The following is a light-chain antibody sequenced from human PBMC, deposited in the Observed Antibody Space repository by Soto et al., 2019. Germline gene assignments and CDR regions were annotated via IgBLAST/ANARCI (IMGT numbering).Light chain of an antibody. Sequence: QSVLTQPPSVSGTPAQRVTISCSGSSSNIGSNSVKWYHQLTGTAPRLLIYSNNQRPSGVPDRFSGSKSGTSASLAISGLQSEDEADYYCATWDDSLNAYVFGFGTKVTVL. CDR2: SNN. CDR1: SSNIGSNS. J-gene: IGLJ1*01. V-gene: IGLV1-44*01. CDR3: ATWDDSLNAYV.